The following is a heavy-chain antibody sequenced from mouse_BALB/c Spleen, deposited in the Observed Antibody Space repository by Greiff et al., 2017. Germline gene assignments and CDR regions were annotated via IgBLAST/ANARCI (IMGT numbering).Heavy chain of an antibody. J-gene: IGHJ1*01. CDR2: ISSGGST. D-gene: IGHD1-1*01. CDR1: GFTFSSYA. V-gene: IGHV5-6-5*01. CDR3: ARGHYGSNLGWYFDV. Sequence: EVKLVESGGGLVKPGGSLKLSCAASGFTFSSYAMSWVRQTPEKRLEWVASISSGGSTYYPDSVKGRFTISRDNARNILYLQMSSLRSEDTAMYYCARGHYGSNLGWYFDVWGAGTTVTVSS.